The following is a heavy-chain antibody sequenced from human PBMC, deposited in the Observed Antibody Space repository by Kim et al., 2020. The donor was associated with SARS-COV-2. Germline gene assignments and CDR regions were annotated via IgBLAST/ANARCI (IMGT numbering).Heavy chain of an antibody. CDR2: ISWNSGSI. Sequence: SLRLSCAVSGFTFADYAMHWVRQAPGKGLEWVSGISWNSGSIGYADSVKGRFTISRDNAKSSLYLQMNSLRGEDTALYYCARNMWADVVTAVDVWGKGTTVSVAS. J-gene: IGHJ6*04. V-gene: IGHV3-9*01. CDR3: ARNMWADVVTAVDV. CDR1: GFTFADYA. D-gene: IGHD2-21*02.